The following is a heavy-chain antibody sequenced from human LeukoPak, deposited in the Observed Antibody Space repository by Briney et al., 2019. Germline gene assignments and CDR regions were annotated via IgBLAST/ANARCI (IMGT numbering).Heavy chain of an antibody. CDR2: IYYSGST. D-gene: IGHD3-3*01. CDR1: GGSIISSY. CDR3: ARVSDFSSGYYWYFDL. V-gene: IGHV4-59*01. J-gene: IGHJ2*01. Sequence: SETLSLACTVSGGSIISSYWSWIRQPPGKGLEWIGCIYYSGSTNYNPSLKSRVIISVDTSKNQFYLQLTSVTAADTAVYFCARVSDFSSGYYWYFDLWGRGTLVTVSS.